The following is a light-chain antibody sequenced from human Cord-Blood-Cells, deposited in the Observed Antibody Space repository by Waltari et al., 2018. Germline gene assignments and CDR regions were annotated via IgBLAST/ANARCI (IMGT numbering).Light chain of an antibody. Sequence: SYVLTQPPSVSVAPGKTARITCGGNNIGSKSVHWYQQKPGQAPVLVIYYDSDRPSGIPERFSGSNSGNTATLTISRVEGGDEADYYCQVWDSSSDHNYVFGTGTKVTVL. V-gene: IGLV3-21*04. J-gene: IGLJ1*01. CDR2: YDS. CDR3: QVWDSSSDHNYV. CDR1: NIGSKS.